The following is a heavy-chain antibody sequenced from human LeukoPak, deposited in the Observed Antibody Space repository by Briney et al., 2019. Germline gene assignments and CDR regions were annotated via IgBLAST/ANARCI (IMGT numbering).Heavy chain of an antibody. J-gene: IGHJ4*02. CDR2: ISWNSGSI. V-gene: IGHV3-9*01. Sequence: GGSLRLSCVASGFTFDDYAMHWVRQAPGKGLEWVSGISWNSGSIGYADSVKGRFTISRDNAKNSLYLQVNSLRAEDTALCYCAKGVYYYDSSGYYTGFSDYWGQGTPVTVSS. CDR1: GFTFDDYA. D-gene: IGHD3-22*01. CDR3: AKGVYYYDSSGYYTGFSDY.